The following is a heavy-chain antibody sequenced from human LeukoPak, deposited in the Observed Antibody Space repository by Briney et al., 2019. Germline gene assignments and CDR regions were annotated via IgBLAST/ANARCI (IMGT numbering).Heavy chain of an antibody. V-gene: IGHV3-23*01. CDR3: AKVRDTAMVFDY. CDR1: GFTFSSYG. J-gene: IGHJ4*02. CDR2: ISGSGGST. Sequence: PGGSLRLSCAASGFTFSSYGMSWVRQAPGKGLEWVSAISGSGGSTYYADSVKGRFTISRDNSKNTLYLQMSSLRAEDTAVYYCAKVRDTAMVFDYWGQGTLVTVSS. D-gene: IGHD5-18*01.